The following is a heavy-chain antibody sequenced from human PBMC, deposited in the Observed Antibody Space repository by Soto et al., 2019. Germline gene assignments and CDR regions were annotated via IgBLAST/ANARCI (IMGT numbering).Heavy chain of an antibody. J-gene: IGHJ6*02. Sequence: QVQLVQSGAEVKKPGSSVKVSCKASGGTFSSYAISWVRQAPGQGLAGMGGIIPIVGTANYAQKFHGRVTITADESTSTAYRELTSLRSEDTAVYYCATKLERSDVYYFGMHVWGQGTTVTASS. CDR3: ATKLERSDVYYFGMHV. CDR2: IIPIVGTA. D-gene: IGHD1-1*01. V-gene: IGHV1-69*01. CDR1: GGTFSSYA.